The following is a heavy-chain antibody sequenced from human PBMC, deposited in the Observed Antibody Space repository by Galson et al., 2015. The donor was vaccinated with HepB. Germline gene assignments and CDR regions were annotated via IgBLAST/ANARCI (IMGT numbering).Heavy chain of an antibody. CDR3: ARDDGYGGNSESYYYYGMDV. D-gene: IGHD4-23*01. CDR2: ISSSSSYI. Sequence: SLRLSCAASGFTFSSYSMNWVRQAPGKGLEWVSSISSSSSYIYYADSVKGRFTISRDNAKNSLYLQMNSLRAEDTAVYYCARDDGYGGNSESYYYYGMDVWGQGTTVTVSS. CDR1: GFTFSSYS. J-gene: IGHJ6*02. V-gene: IGHV3-21*01.